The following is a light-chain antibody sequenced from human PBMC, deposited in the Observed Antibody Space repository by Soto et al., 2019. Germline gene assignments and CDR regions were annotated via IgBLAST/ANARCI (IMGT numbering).Light chain of an antibody. CDR2: DVS. CDR3: GSYKSSSTRV. Sequence: QSALTQPASVSGSPGQSITLSCTGTSSDVGGYNYVSWYQQHPGKAPKLMIYDVSNRPSGVSNRFSGSKSGNTASLTISGLQAEDEDDYYCGSYKSSSTRVFGTGTKVTVL. CDR1: SSDVGGYNY. J-gene: IGLJ1*01. V-gene: IGLV2-14*01.